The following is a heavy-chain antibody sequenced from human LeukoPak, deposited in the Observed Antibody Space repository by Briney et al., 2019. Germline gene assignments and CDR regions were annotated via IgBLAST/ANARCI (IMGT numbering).Heavy chain of an antibody. CDR1: GGSFSGYY. J-gene: IGHJ4*02. CDR3: ARLPAYGSGIDY. Sequence: SETLSLTCAVYGGSFSGYYWSWIRQPPGKGLEWIGEINHSGSTNYNPSLKSRVTISVDTSKNQFSLKLSSVTAADTAVYYCARLPAYGSGIDYWGQGTLVTVSS. D-gene: IGHD3-10*01. V-gene: IGHV4-34*01. CDR2: INHSGST.